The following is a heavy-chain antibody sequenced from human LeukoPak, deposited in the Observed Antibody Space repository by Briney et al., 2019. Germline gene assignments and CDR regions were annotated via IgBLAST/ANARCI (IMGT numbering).Heavy chain of an antibody. CDR1: GFTLSNYA. J-gene: IGHJ5*02. CDR3: ARGAAGTYSWFDP. Sequence: RGSLRLSCAASGFTLSNYAMNWVRQAPGKGLEWVAVISYDGSNKYYADSVKGRFTISRDHSKNTLYLQMNSLRGEDTAVYYCARGAAGTYSWFDPWGQGTLVTVSS. D-gene: IGHD6-13*01. CDR2: ISYDGSNK. V-gene: IGHV3-30-3*01.